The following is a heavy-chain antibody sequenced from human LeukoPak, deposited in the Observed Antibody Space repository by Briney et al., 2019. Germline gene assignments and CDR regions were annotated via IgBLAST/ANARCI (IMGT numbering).Heavy chain of an antibody. CDR2: IYTSGST. D-gene: IGHD3-22*01. J-gene: IGHJ3*02. CDR1: GGSISSGSYY. V-gene: IGHV4-61*02. Sequence: SETLSLTCTVSGGSISSGSYYWSWIRQPAGKGLEWIGRIYTSGSTNYNPSLKSRVTISVDTSKNQFSLKLSSVTAADTAVYYCARGYYYDSSGYYYGGDAFDIWGQGTMVTVSS. CDR3: ARGYYYDSSGYYYGGDAFDI.